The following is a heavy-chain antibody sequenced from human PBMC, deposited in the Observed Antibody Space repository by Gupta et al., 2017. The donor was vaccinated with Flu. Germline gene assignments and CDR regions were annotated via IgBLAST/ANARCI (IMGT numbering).Heavy chain of an antibody. J-gene: IGHJ3*02. CDR2: INPNSGGT. Sequence: QVQLVQSGAEVKKPGASVKVSCKASGYTFTGYYMHWVRQAPGQGLEWMGWINPNSGGTNYAQKFQGWVTMTRDTSISTAYMELSRLRSDDTAVYYCARDVRYCSSTSCYAPGAFDIWGQGTMVTVSS. CDR1: GYTFTGYY. CDR3: ARDVRYCSSTSCYAPGAFDI. V-gene: IGHV1-2*04. D-gene: IGHD2-2*01.